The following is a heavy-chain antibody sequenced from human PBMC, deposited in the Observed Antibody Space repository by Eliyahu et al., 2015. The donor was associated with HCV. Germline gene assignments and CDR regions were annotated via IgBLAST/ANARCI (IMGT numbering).Heavy chain of an antibody. V-gene: IGHV1-18*01. CDR1: NXTFVDYX. J-gene: IGHJ3*01. CDR3: TRYPIQRVHPIVVISAAVATFDV. Sequence: VQLLQSGDEVKKPGASVRLSCKPLNXTFVDYXIXWVPRTPGQGLEWVGWIKTYIFKTNFAKKYRDRVTLTADTATNTVYMDLGSLTFDDTATYFCTRYPIQRVHPIVVISAAVATFDVWGHGTSVLVSS. CDR2: IKTYIFKT. D-gene: IGHD2-15*01.